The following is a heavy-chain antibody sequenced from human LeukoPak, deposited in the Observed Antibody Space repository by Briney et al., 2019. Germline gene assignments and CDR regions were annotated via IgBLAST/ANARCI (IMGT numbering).Heavy chain of an antibody. CDR1: GGSISSSNW. V-gene: IGHV4-4*02. CDR3: ARNSGSYQGADYYYYYMDV. D-gene: IGHD3-10*01. CDR2: IYHSGST. J-gene: IGHJ6*03. Sequence: PSETLSLTCAVSGGSISSSNWWSWVRQPPGKGLEWIGEIYHSGSTNYNPSLKSRVTISVDKSKNQFSLKLSSVTAADAAVYYCARNSGSYQGADYYYYYMDVWGKGTTVTVSS.